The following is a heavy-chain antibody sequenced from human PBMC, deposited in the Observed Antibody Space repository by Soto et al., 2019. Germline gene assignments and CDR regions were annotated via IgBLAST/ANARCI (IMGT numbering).Heavy chain of an antibody. CDR3: ASSSSSLRNGGDDYHDLLDV. D-gene: IGHD6-6*01. CDR1: GGSISSYY. CDR2: IYYSGST. V-gene: IGHV4-59*01. J-gene: IGHJ6*04. Sequence: SETLSLTCTVSGGSISSYYWSWIRQPPGKGLEWIGYIYYSGSTNYNPSLKSRVTISVDTSKNQFSLKLSSVTAADTAVYYCASSSSSLRNGGDDYHDLLDVWGKGTTDTVSS.